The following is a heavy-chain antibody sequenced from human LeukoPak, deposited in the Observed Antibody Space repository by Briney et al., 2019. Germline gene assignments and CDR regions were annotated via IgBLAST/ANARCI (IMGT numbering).Heavy chain of an antibody. D-gene: IGHD1-26*01. V-gene: IGHV1-2*02. J-gene: IGHJ6*03. CDR3: ARPGSGSYFAYMDV. CDR2: INPNSGGT. Sequence: ASVKVSCKASGYTFTGYYMHWVRQAPGQGLEWMGWINPNSGGTNYARKFQGRVTMTRDTSISTAYMELSRLKSDDTAVYYCARPGSGSYFAYMDVWGEGTTVTVSS. CDR1: GYTFTGYY.